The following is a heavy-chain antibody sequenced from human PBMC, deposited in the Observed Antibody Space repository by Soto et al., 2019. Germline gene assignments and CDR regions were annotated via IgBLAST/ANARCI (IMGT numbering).Heavy chain of an antibody. D-gene: IGHD2-21*01. Sequence: EVQLVESGGGLVKPGGSLRLSCAASGFTFSNAWMSWVRQAPGNGLEWVGRIKSKTDGGTTDYAAPVKGRFTISRDDSKNTLYLQMISLKTEDTAVYYCVNREVGIANDFDYGGQGTLVTVSS. J-gene: IGHJ4*02. CDR3: VNREVGIANDFDY. CDR1: GFTFSNAW. V-gene: IGHV3-15*01. CDR2: IKSKTDGGTT.